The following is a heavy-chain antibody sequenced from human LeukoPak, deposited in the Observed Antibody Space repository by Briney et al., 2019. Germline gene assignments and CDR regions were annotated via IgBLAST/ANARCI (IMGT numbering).Heavy chain of an antibody. CDR3: ANRSLDGNMWYFDC. CDR2: ISSSGGNT. J-gene: IGHJ4*02. Sequence: GGSLRLSCAASGFTFSSYAMTWVRQAPGKGLEWVSGISSSGGNTYYADPVKGRFTISRDNSKNTLYLQMNSLRAEDTAVYYCANRSLDGNMWYFDCWGQGTLVTVSS. CDR1: GFTFSSYA. V-gene: IGHV3-23*01. D-gene: IGHD5-24*01.